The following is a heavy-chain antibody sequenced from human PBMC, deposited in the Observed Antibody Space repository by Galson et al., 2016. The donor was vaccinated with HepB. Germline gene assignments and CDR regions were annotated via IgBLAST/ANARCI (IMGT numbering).Heavy chain of an antibody. V-gene: IGHV3-33*01. J-gene: IGHJ4*02. D-gene: IGHD6-13*01. CDR3: VRGQLVNYVDY. Sequence: SLRLSCAASGFTFANYAMHWVRQAPGEGLEWVALIWSDGSNKYYADSVKGRFTISRDKPKNTLYLQMNSLRVEDTAVYYCVRGQLVNYVDYWGQGTLSPSPQ. CDR2: IWSDGSNK. CDR1: GFTFANYA.